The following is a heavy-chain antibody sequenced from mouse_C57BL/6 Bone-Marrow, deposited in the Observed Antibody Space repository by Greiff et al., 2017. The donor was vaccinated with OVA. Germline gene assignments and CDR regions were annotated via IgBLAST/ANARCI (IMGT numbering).Heavy chain of an antibody. D-gene: IGHD2-4*01. CDR2: IRNKANGYTT. Sequence: EVKLQESGGGLVQPGGSLSLSCAASGFTFTDYYMSWVRQPPGKALEWLGFIRNKANGYTTEYSASVKGRFTISRDNSQSILYLQMNALRAEDSATYYCARYRYDHDERPYYFDYWGQGTTLTVSS. J-gene: IGHJ2*01. CDR1: GFTFTDYY. V-gene: IGHV7-3*01. CDR3: ARYRYDHDERPYYFDY.